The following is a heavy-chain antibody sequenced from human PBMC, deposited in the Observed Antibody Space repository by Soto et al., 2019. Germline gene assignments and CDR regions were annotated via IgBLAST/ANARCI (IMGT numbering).Heavy chain of an antibody. CDR3: ATASRKYGMDV. CDR1: GFTFSSYG. Sequence: GGSLRLSCAASGFTFSSYGIHWVRQAPGKGLQWVAVIWSDGTDKFYADSVKGRFTISRDNSKNTLYLQIYNLRAEDTAVFYCATASRKYGMDVWGKGTTVTVDS. CDR2: IWSDGTDK. J-gene: IGHJ6*04. V-gene: IGHV3-33*03. D-gene: IGHD6-13*01.